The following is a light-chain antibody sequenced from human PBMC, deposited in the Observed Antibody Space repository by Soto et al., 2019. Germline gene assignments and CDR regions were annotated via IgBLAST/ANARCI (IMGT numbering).Light chain of an antibody. J-gene: IGLJ2*01. V-gene: IGLV1-40*01. CDR3: QSYDSSLRVKV. CDR1: SFSIGAGYH. Sequence: QSVLTQPPSVSGAPGQRVTISCTGSSFSIGAGYHVYWYQQLPGTAPKVLIYDDNNRPSGVPDRFSGSKSGASAYLAITGLQAEDEGDYYCQSYDSSLRVKVFGGGTQLTVL. CDR2: DDN.